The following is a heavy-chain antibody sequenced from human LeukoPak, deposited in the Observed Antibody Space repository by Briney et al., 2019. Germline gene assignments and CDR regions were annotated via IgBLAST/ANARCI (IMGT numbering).Heavy chain of an antibody. CDR2: IRYVGSNK. D-gene: IGHD6-19*01. V-gene: IGHV3-30*02. CDR1: GFTFSSYG. Sequence: GGSLRLSCAASGFTFSSYGMHWVRQAPGKGLEWVAFIRYVGSNKYYADSVKGRFTISRDNSKNTLYLQMNSLRAEDTAGYYCAKRMGYSSGWYEGGGYYFDYWGQGTLVTVSS. CDR3: AKRMGYSSGWYEGGGYYFDY. J-gene: IGHJ4*02.